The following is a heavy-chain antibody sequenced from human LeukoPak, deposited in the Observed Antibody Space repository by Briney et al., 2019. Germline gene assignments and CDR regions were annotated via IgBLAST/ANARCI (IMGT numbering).Heavy chain of an antibody. D-gene: IGHD3-22*01. CDR2: INPNSSGT. CDR3: ARDYYDSSGYYNAFDI. Sequence: GASVKVSCKASGYTFTGYYMHWVRQAPGQGLEWMGWINPNSSGTNYAQKFQGRVTMTRDTSISTAYMELSRLRSDDTAVYYCARDYYDSSGYYNAFDIWGQGTMVTVSS. CDR1: GYTFTGYY. J-gene: IGHJ3*02. V-gene: IGHV1-2*02.